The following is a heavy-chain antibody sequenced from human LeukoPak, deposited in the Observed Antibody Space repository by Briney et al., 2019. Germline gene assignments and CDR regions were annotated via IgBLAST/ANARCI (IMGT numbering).Heavy chain of an antibody. V-gene: IGHV1-18*01. D-gene: IGHD3-10*01. CDR2: ISAYNGNT. Sequence: RASVKVSCKASGYTFTSYGISWVRQAPGQGLEWMGWISAYNGNTNYAQKLQGRVTMTTDTSTSTAYMELRSLRSDDTAVYYCARDNLPRITMVRAPIDYWGQGTLVTVSS. CDR3: ARDNLPRITMVRAPIDY. J-gene: IGHJ4*02. CDR1: GYTFTSYG.